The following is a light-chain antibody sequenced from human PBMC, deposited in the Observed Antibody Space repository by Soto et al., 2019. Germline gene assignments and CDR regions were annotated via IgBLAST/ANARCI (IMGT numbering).Light chain of an antibody. CDR1: QSVSSN. V-gene: IGKV3-15*01. Sequence: EIVMTQSPATLSVSPGERATLSCRASQSVSSNLAWYQQKPSQAPRLLIYGASTRATGIPARFSGSGSGTEFSLTISSLQSEDFAVYYCQQYNNSPPLTFGGGTKVEIK. CDR3: QQYNNSPPLT. J-gene: IGKJ4*01. CDR2: GAS.